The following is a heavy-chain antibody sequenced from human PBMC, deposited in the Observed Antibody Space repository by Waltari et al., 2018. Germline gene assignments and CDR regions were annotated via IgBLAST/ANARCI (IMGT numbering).Heavy chain of an antibody. CDR1: GGSISSYH. CDR2: IYYSGST. CDR3: ERVSSYHYYGMDV. D-gene: IGHD6-13*01. Sequence: QVQLQESGPGLVKPSETLSLTCTVSGGSISSYHWSWIWQPPGKGLEWIGYIYYSGSTNYNPSLKSRVTISVDTAKNQFSLKLRSVTAADTAVYHCERVSSYHYYGMDVWGQGTTVTVSS. V-gene: IGHV4-59*01. J-gene: IGHJ6*02.